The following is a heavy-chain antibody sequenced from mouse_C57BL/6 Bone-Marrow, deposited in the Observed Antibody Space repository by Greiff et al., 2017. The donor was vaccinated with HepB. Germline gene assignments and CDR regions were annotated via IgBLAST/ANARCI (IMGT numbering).Heavy chain of an antibody. J-gene: IGHJ4*01. CDR1: GFTFSDYY. CDR2: ISNGGGST. D-gene: IGHD4-1*01. V-gene: IGHV5-12*01. Sequence: DVQLVESGGGLVQPGGSLKLSCAASGFTFSDYYMYWVRQTPEKRLEWVAYISNGGGSTYYPDTVKGRFTISRDNAKNTLYLQMSRLKSEDTAMYYCARNWDGSYAMDYWGQGTSVTVSS. CDR3: ARNWDGSYAMDY.